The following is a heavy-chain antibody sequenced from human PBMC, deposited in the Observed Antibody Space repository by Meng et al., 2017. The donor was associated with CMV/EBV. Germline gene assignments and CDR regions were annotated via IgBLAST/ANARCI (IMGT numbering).Heavy chain of an antibody. CDR3: AKDDYGDYAGVFDY. CDR2: ISGSAGST. CDR1: GFTFSPYA. Sequence: SGFTFSPYAMRWVRQAPGKGLEWVSGISGSAGSTYYAASVKGRFAISRDNSKNTLYLQMNSLRAEDTAVYYCAKDDYGDYAGVFDYWGQGTLVTVSS. J-gene: IGHJ4*02. D-gene: IGHD4-17*01. V-gene: IGHV3-23*01.